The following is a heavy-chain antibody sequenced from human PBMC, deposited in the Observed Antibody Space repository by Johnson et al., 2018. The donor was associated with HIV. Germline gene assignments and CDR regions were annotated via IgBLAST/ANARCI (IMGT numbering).Heavy chain of an antibody. CDR1: GFTFSSYA. J-gene: IGHJ3*02. Sequence: VQLVESGGGVVQPGRSLRLSCAASGFTFSSYAMHWVRQAPGKGLEWVAVISYDGSNKYYADSVKGRFTISRDNSKNTLYLQMTSLRAEDTAVYYCARKTPANGFDIWCQGTIVTVSS. CDR3: ARKTPANGFDI. V-gene: IGHV3-30*04. CDR2: ISYDGSNK.